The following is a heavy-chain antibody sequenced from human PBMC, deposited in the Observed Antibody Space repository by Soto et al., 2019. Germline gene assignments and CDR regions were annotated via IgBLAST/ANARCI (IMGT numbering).Heavy chain of an antibody. CDR3: ARESRIRGYCSSTSCYAGYYYYYMDV. J-gene: IGHJ6*03. Sequence: ASVKVSCKASGYTFPSYYMHWVRQAPGQGLEWMGIINPSGGSTSYAQKFQGRVTMTRDTSTSTVYMELSSLRSEDTAVYYCARESRIRGYCSSTSCYAGYYYYYMDVWGKGTTVTVSS. CDR1: GYTFPSYY. V-gene: IGHV1-46*03. D-gene: IGHD2-2*01. CDR2: INPSGGST.